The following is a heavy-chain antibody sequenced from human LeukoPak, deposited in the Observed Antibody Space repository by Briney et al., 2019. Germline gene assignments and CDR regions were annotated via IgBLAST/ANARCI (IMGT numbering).Heavy chain of an antibody. CDR2: ISGSGGST. D-gene: IGHD4-17*01. CDR1: GYTFSSYA. V-gene: IGHV3-23*01. J-gene: IGHJ4*02. Sequence: GGSLRLSCAASGYTFSSYAMSWVRQAPGKGLEWVSAISGSGGSTYYADSVKGRFTISRDNSKNTLYLQMNSLRAEDTAVYYCAIDYGDYDNYFDYWGQGTLVTVSS. CDR3: AIDYGDYDNYFDY.